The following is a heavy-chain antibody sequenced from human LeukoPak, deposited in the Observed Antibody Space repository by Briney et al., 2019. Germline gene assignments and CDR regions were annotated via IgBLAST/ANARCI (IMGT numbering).Heavy chain of an antibody. D-gene: IGHD1-26*01. V-gene: IGHV4-34*01. CDR3: ARPFSGSSYYFDY. Sequence: SETLSLTCAVYGGSFSGYYWSWIRQPPGKGLEWIGEINHSGSTNYNPSLKSRVTISVDTSKNQFSLKLSSVTAADTAVYYCARPFSGSSYYFDYWGQGTLVTVSS. CDR2: INHSGST. J-gene: IGHJ4*02. CDR1: GGSFSGYY.